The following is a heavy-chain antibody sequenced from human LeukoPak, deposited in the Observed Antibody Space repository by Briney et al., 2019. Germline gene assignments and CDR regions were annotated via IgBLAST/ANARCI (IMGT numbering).Heavy chain of an antibody. CDR1: GLTFSSYA. D-gene: IGHD1-1*01. V-gene: IGHV3-23*01. CDR2: ISGSGGNT. Sequence: GGSLRLSCAASGLTFSSYAMSWVRQAPGKGLEWVSTISGSGGNTYYADSLKGRFTISRDNSKNTLFLQMNSLTAEDTAVYYCAKEATGTTSVTSAFDYWGQGILVTVSS. J-gene: IGHJ4*02. CDR3: AKEATGTTSVTSAFDY.